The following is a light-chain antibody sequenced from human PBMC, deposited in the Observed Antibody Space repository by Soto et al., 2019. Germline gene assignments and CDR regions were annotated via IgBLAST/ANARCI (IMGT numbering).Light chain of an antibody. CDR2: GAS. Sequence: EIVLTQSPATLSVSPGERATLSCRASQSVSSNLAWYQQKPGQAPRLLIYGASSRATGIPDRFSGSGSGTDFNLTIGRLEPEEFAVDYCQQYGSSLWTFGEGTEVDIK. J-gene: IGKJ1*01. V-gene: IGKV3-20*01. CDR3: QQYGSSLWT. CDR1: QSVSSN.